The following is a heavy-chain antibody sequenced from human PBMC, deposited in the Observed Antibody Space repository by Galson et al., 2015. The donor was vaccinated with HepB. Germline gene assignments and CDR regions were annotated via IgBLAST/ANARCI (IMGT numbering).Heavy chain of an antibody. J-gene: IGHJ4*02. CDR2: ISAYNGNT. V-gene: IGHV1-18*01. CDR1: GYTFTSYG. D-gene: IGHD2-2*01. CDR3: AIEGDCSSTSCSDFDY. Sequence: SVKVSCKASGYTFTSYGISWVRQAPGQGLEWMGWISAYNGNTNYAQKLQGRVTMTTDTSTSTAYMELRSLRSDDTAVYYCAIEGDCSSTSCSDFDYWGQGTLVTVSS.